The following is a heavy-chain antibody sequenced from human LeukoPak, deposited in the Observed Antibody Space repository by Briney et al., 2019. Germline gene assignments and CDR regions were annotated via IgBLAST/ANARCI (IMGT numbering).Heavy chain of an antibody. V-gene: IGHV1-2*02. CDR3: ARNWEL. D-gene: IGHD3-10*01. CDR1: GGIFSTYY. CDR2: INTDIGGT. Sequence: GASVNVSCKVSGGIFSTYYIQWVRQAPGGRLEWVGWINTDIGGTHSAPKFQGRVSMTTDTSISTASLELSRLTSDDTAMYYCARNWELWGQGTLVTVSS. J-gene: IGHJ4*02.